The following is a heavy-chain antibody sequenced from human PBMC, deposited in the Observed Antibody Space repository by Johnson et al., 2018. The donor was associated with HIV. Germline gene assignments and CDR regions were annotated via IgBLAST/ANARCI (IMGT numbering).Heavy chain of an antibody. CDR3: AKAYCPGCDGFDI. V-gene: IGHV3-30-3*01. J-gene: IGHJ3*02. Sequence: QMQLVESGGGVVQPGRSLRLSCAASGFTFSSYALHWVRQAPGKGLEWVAVISYDGSNKYYADSVKGRFTISRDYSKNTLYLQMDSLRTEDTGVYYCAKAYCPGCDGFDIWGQGTMVTVSS. D-gene: IGHD2-21*01. CDR2: ISYDGSNK. CDR1: GFTFSSYA.